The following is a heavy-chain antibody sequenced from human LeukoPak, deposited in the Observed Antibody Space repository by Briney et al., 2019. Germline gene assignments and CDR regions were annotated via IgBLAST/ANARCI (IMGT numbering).Heavy chain of an antibody. CDR1: GGSISSSSYY. CDR3: ARDQDSSGYYHDAFDI. Sequence: SETLSLTCTVSGGSISSSSYYWGWIRQPPGKGLEWMGSIYYSGSTYYNPSLKSRVTISVDTSKNQFSLKLSSVTAADTAVYYCARDQDSSGYYHDAFDIWGQGTMVTVSS. D-gene: IGHD3-22*01. V-gene: IGHV4-39*07. CDR2: IYYSGST. J-gene: IGHJ3*02.